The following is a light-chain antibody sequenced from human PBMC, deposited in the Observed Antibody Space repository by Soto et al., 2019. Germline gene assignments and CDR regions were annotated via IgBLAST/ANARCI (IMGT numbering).Light chain of an antibody. J-gene: IGLJ1*01. CDR2: DVS. CDR3: SSYTSSNICV. CDR1: SSDVGGYNY. Sequence: QSALTQPASVSGSPGQSITISCTGTSSDVGGYNYVSWYQQHPGKAPKLMIYDVSNRPAGVSNRFSGSKSGNTASLTISGLQAEDEADYYCSSYTSSNICVFGTGTKLTVL. V-gene: IGLV2-14*01.